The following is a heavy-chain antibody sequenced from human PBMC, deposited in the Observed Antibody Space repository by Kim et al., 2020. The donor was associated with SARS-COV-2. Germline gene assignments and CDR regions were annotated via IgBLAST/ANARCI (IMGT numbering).Heavy chain of an antibody. V-gene: IGHV4-59*01. Sequence: SETLSLTCTVSGGSISSYYWSWIRQPPGKGLEWIGYIYYSGSTNYNPSLKSRVTISVDTSKNQFSLKLSSVTAADTAVYYCARDLSTPMYSSSWSYYYYGMDVWGQGTTVTVSS. CDR2: IYYSGST. D-gene: IGHD6-13*01. CDR1: GGSISSYY. CDR3: ARDLSTPMYSSSWSYYYYGMDV. J-gene: IGHJ6*02.